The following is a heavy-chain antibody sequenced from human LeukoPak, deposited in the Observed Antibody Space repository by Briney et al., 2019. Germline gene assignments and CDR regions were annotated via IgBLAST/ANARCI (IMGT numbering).Heavy chain of an antibody. CDR2: ISYDGINK. D-gene: IGHD1-1*01. Sequence: GGSLRLSCAASGFTFSSYAMHWVRQAPGKGLEWVAVISYDGINKYYADSVKGRFTISRDNSKNTLYLQMNTLRAEDTAVYYCARPIASQESGSFANWGQGTLVTVSS. J-gene: IGHJ4*02. CDR3: ARPIASQESGSFAN. V-gene: IGHV3-30-3*01. CDR1: GFTFSSYA.